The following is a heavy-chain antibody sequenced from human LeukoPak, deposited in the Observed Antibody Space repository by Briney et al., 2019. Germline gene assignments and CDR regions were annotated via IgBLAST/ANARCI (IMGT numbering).Heavy chain of an antibody. J-gene: IGHJ4*02. CDR3: ARVVGATEGDSFDY. CDR2: IYYSGST. Sequence: SETLSLTRTVSGGSISSYYWSWIRQPPGKGLEWIGYIYYSGSTNYNPSLKSRVTISVDTSKNQFSLKLSSVTAADTAVYYCARVVGATEGDSFDYWGQGTLVTVSS. D-gene: IGHD1-26*01. V-gene: IGHV4-59*01. CDR1: GGSISSYY.